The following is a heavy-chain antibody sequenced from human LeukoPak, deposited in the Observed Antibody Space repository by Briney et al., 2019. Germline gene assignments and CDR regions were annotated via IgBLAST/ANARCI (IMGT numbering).Heavy chain of an antibody. CDR3: ARVRATTEVLQEFDY. CDR2: INPNSGGT. CDR1: GYTFTGYY. J-gene: IGHJ4*02. D-gene: IGHD1-26*01. Sequence: ASVKVSCKASGYTFTGYYMHWVRQAPGQGLEWMGWINPNSGGTNYAQKFQGRVTMTRDTSISTAYMELSRLRSDDTAVYYCARVRATTEVLQEFDYWGQGTLVTVSS. V-gene: IGHV1-2*02.